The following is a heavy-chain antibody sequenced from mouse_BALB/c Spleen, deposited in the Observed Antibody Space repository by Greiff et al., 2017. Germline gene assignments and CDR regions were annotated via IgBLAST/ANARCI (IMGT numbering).Heavy chain of an antibody. J-gene: IGHJ3*01. CDR3: TPPYVAWFAY. D-gene: IGHD1-1*01. CDR2: IRLKSNNYAT. V-gene: IGHV6-6*02. CDR1: GFTFSNYW. Sequence: EVKVEESGGGLVQPGGSMKLSCVASGFTFSNYWMNWVRQSPEKGLEWVAEIRLKSNNYATHYAESVKGRFTISRDDSKSSVYLQMNNLRAEDTGIYYCTPPYVAWFAYWGQGTLVTVSA.